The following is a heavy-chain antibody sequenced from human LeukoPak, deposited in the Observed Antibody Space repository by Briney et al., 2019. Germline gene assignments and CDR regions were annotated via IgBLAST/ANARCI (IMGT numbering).Heavy chain of an antibody. CDR2: IYPNSGAT. CDR3: GTLLSNGPFDY. Sequence: ASVKVSCKASGYTFTGYYMHWVRQAPGQGPEWMGWIYPNSGATKYAQKFQGRVTMTRDTSISTAYMELSRHTSDDTAVYYCGTLLSNGPFDYWGQGTLVTVSS. CDR1: GYTFTGYY. V-gene: IGHV1-2*02. J-gene: IGHJ4*02.